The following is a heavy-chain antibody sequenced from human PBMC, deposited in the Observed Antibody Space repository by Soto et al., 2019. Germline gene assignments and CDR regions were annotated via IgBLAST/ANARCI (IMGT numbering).Heavy chain of an antibody. D-gene: IGHD3-22*01. CDR2: ISWDGGST. CDR1: GFTFDDYT. Sequence: VGSHILSCAASGFTFDDYTMHWVRQAPGKGLEWVSLISWDGGSTYYADSVKGRFTISRDNSKNSLYLQMNSLRTEDTALYYCAKDPVPKYYYDSSGYPDYWGQGTLVTVSS. J-gene: IGHJ4*02. V-gene: IGHV3-43*01. CDR3: AKDPVPKYYYDSSGYPDY.